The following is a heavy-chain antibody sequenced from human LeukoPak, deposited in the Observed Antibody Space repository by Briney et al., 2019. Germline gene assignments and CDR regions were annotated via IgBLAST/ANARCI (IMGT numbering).Heavy chain of an antibody. CDR3: ARGIIVGATWGENYNCFDP. V-gene: IGHV4-59*01. J-gene: IGHJ5*02. D-gene: IGHD1-26*01. CDR1: GDSISSYY. CDR2: MYYSGST. Sequence: PSETLSLTCTVSGDSISSYYWSWIRQPPGKGLEWIGYMYYSGSTNYNPSLKSRVTISADTSKNQFSLKLSSVTAADTAVYYCARGIIVGATWGENYNCFDPWGQGTLVTVSS.